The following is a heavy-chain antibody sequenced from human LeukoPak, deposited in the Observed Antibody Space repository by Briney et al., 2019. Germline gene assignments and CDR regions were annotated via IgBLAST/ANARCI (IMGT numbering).Heavy chain of an antibody. CDR2: ISGSGGST. CDR3: AKGGYSSDYGMDV. V-gene: IGHV3-23*01. Sequence: GGSLRLSCAASGFTFSSYAMSWVRQAPGKGLEWVSAISGSGGSTYYADSVKGRFTISRDNSKNTVYLQMNSLRAEDTAVYYCAKGGYSSDYGMDVWGQGTTVTVSS. J-gene: IGHJ6*02. D-gene: IGHD6-19*01. CDR1: GFTFSSYA.